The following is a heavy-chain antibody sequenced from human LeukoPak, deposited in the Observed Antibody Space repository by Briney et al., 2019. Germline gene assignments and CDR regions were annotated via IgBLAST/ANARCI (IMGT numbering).Heavy chain of an antibody. D-gene: IGHD5-12*01. J-gene: IGHJ3*02. V-gene: IGHV5-51*01. CDR3: ARDSGYDYENSDAFDI. CDR2: IYPGDSDT. CDR1: GYSFTSYW. Sequence: GESLKISCKGSGYSFTSYWIGWVRQMPGKGLEWMGIIYPGDSDTRYSPSFQGQVTISADKSISTAYLQWSSLKASDTAMYYCARDSGYDYENSDAFDIWGQGTMVTVSS.